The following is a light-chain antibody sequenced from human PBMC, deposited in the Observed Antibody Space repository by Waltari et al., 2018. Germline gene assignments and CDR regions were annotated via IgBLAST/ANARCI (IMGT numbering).Light chain of an antibody. CDR2: GAS. CDR3: QQYDNLPYS. J-gene: IGKJ2*01. V-gene: IGKV1-33*01. Sequence: DIQMTQSPSSLSAFVGDRVTITCQATEDISNSLNWYQQKPGKAPKLLIYGASNLETGVPSRFSGSGSGTDFSFIITSFQPEDIATYYCQQYDNLPYSFGQGTKLEI. CDR1: EDISNS.